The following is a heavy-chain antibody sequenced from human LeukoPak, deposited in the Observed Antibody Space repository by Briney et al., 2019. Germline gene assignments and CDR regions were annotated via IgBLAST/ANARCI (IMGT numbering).Heavy chain of an antibody. Sequence: GGSLRLSCATSGFTLRSYGMRWVRQAPGKGLEWVSSISGSLDSTYYADSVKGRFTISRDNSKNTLYLEMNNLKAEDTAIYYCATRSVVGRGGQGTLVIVSS. J-gene: IGHJ4*02. D-gene: IGHD1-26*01. CDR3: ATRSVVGR. V-gene: IGHV3-23*01. CDR1: GFTLRSYG. CDR2: ISGSLDST.